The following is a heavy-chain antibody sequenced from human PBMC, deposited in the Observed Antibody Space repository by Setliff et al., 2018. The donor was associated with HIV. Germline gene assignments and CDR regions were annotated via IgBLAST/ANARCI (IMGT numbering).Heavy chain of an antibody. D-gene: IGHD6-13*01. V-gene: IGHV3-33*06. CDR1: GFTFSSYG. CDR2: IWYDGSNK. CDR3: AKDHNIGSSWYYYYGMDV. Sequence: SLRLSCAASGFTFSSYGMHWVRQAPGKGLEWVAVIWYDGSNKYYADSVKGRFTISRDNSKNTLYLQMNSLRAEDTAVYYCAKDHNIGSSWYYYYGMDVWGQGTTVTVSS. J-gene: IGHJ6*02.